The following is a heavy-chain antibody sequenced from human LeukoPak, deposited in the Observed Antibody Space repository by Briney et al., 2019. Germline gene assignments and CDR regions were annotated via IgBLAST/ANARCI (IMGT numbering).Heavy chain of an antibody. V-gene: IGHV4-34*01. Sequence: PSETLSLTCAVYGGSFSGYYWSWIRHPPGKGLEWIGEINHSGSTNYNPSLKSRVTISVHTSKNQFALKLSSVTAADTAVYYCARAGYNYRFDYWGQGTLVTVSS. J-gene: IGHJ4*02. CDR2: INHSGST. D-gene: IGHD5-24*01. CDR3: ARAGYNYRFDY. CDR1: GGSFSGYY.